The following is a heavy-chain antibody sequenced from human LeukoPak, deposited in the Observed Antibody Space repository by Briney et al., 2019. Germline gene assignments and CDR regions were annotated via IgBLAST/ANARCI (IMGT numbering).Heavy chain of an antibody. J-gene: IGHJ4*02. CDR1: GFTFSDYY. CDR3: AKDLRDDYGGNSGGY. Sequence: GGSLRLSCAASGFTFSDYYMSWIRQAPGKGLEWVSYISSSGSTIYYADSVKGRFTISRDNAKNSLYLQMNSLRAEDTALYYCAKDLRDDYGGNSGGYRGQGTLVTVSS. CDR2: ISSSGSTI. V-gene: IGHV3-11*01. D-gene: IGHD4-23*01.